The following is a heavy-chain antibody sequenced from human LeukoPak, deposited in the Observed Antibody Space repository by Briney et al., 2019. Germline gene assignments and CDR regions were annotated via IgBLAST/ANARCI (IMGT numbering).Heavy chain of an antibody. V-gene: IGHV3-23*01. Sequence: GGSLRLSCGASGFTFSSYDMSWVRQAPGKGLEWVSAISGSGGSTYYADSVKGRFTISRDNSKNALYLQMNSLRAEDTAVYYCAKDGSSWNFDYWGQGTLVTVSS. D-gene: IGHD6-13*01. CDR1: GFTFSSYD. CDR3: AKDGSSWNFDY. CDR2: ISGSGGST. J-gene: IGHJ4*02.